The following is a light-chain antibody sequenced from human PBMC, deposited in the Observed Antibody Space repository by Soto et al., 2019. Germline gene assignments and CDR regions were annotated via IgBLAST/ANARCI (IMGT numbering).Light chain of an antibody. CDR2: DAC. Sequence: DIPMTQSPSTLSASVGDRVTITCRASQSITSCLDWYQQKPGQAPKLLIYDACSLESGVPSRFSGTGSGTEFTLTISSLQPDDFATYYCQQYNSYPPTFCGGTKVEIK. V-gene: IGKV1-5*01. CDR1: QSITSC. CDR3: QQYNSYPPT. J-gene: IGKJ4*01.